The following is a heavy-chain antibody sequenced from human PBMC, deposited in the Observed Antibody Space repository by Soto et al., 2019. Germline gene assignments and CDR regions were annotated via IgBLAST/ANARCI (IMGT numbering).Heavy chain of an antibody. CDR1: GGSISSYY. V-gene: IGHV4-59*01. CDR3: ARTSSRDGYTLDY. CDR2: IYYSGST. D-gene: IGHD5-12*01. J-gene: IGHJ4*02. Sequence: SETLSLTCTVSGGSISSYYWSWIRQPPGKGLEWIGYIYYSGSTDYDPSLKSRVTISVDTSKNQFSLKLSSVTAADTAVYYCARTSSRDGYTLDYWGQGTLVTVSS.